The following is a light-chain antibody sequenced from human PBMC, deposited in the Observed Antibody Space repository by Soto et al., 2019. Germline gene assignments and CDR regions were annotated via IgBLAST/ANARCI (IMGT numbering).Light chain of an antibody. Sequence: QSVLTQPASVSGSPGQSITISCTGTSSDVGSYNLVSWYQQHPDKAPKLMIYEVSKRPSGVSNRFSGSKSGNTASLTISGLHAEDEADYYCCSYAGSSTFYVFGTGTKVTVL. CDR2: EVS. CDR1: SSDVGSYNL. J-gene: IGLJ1*01. CDR3: CSYAGSSTFYV. V-gene: IGLV2-23*02.